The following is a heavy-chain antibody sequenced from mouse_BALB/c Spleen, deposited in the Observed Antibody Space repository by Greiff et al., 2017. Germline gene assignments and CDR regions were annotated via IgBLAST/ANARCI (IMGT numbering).Heavy chain of an antibody. CDR1: GFTFTDYY. CDR3: ARDHDHYAMDY. J-gene: IGHJ4*01. Sequence: EVKLMESGGGLVQPGGSLRLSCATSGFTFTDYYMSWVRQPPGKALEWLGFIRNKANGYTTEYSASVKGRFTISRDNSQSILYLQMNTLRAEDSATYYCARDHDHYAMDYWGQGTSVTVSS. CDR2: IRNKANGYTT. V-gene: IGHV7-3*02.